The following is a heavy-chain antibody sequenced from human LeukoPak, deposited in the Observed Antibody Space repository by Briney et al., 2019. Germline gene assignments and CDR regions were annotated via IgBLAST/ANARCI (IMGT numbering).Heavy chain of an antibody. CDR2: IYPDDSDT. CDR3: ARRRFCSSTSCYEGAFDI. Sequence: GESLKISCKGSGLSFTTYWIAWVRQMPGKGVEWMGNIYPDDSDTRYSPSFQGQVPIPVDKSISTAYLQWSSLKASDTAMYYCARRRFCSSTSCYEGAFDIWGQGTMVTVSS. J-gene: IGHJ3*02. D-gene: IGHD2-2*01. CDR1: GLSFTTYW. V-gene: IGHV5-51*03.